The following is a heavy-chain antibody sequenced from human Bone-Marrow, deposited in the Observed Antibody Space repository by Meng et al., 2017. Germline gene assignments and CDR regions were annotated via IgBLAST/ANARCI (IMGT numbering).Heavy chain of an antibody. Sequence: GGSLRLSCAASGFTFSSYEMNWVRQAPGKGLEWVSYISSSGSTIYYADSVKGRFTISRDNSKNTLYLQMNSLRAEDTAVYYCAKELSYYYDSSGYPVDYWGQGTLVTVSS. CDR2: ISSSGSTI. CDR3: AKELSYYYDSSGYPVDY. D-gene: IGHD3-22*01. CDR1: GFTFSSYE. V-gene: IGHV3-48*03. J-gene: IGHJ4*02.